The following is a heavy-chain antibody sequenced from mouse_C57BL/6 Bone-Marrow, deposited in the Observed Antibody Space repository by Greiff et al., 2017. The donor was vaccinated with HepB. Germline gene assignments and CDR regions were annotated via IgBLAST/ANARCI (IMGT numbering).Heavy chain of an antibody. J-gene: IGHJ4*01. CDR1: GFSLTSYA. D-gene: IGHD2-4*01. Sequence: VQLVESGPGLVAPSQSLSITCTVSGFSLTSYAISWVRQPPGKGLEWLGVIWTGGGTNYNSAIKSRLSISKDNSKSQVFLKMNSLQTDDTARYYCARYDYDQYYAMDYWGQGTSVTVSS. CDR2: IWTGGGT. CDR3: ARYDYDQYYAMDY. V-gene: IGHV2-9-1*01.